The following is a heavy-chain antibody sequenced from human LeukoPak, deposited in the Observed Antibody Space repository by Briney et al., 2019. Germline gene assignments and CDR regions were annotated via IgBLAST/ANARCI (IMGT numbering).Heavy chain of an antibody. D-gene: IGHD4-17*01. CDR2: IRPGDSDI. CDR1: GFRFPNYW. Sequence: GESLKISCKGSGFRFPNYWIGWVRQMPGKGLEWMGIIRPGDSDIRYSPSFQAQVTISADKSTTTTYLQWSSLKASDTAMYYCGRCGLGSGDYGAFDIWGQGTMVTVSS. V-gene: IGHV5-51*01. CDR3: GRCGLGSGDYGAFDI. J-gene: IGHJ3*02.